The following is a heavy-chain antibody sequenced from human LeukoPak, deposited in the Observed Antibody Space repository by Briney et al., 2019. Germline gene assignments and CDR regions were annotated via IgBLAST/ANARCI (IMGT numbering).Heavy chain of an antibody. CDR2: INHSGST. D-gene: IGHD3-16*02. Sequence: NPSETLSLTCAVYGGSFSGYYWSWIRQPPGKGLEWIGEINHSGSTNYNPSLKSRVTISVDTSKNQFSLKLSSVTAADTAVYYCASFWRDHYVWGSYRSFQFDYWGQGTLVTVSS. J-gene: IGHJ4*02. CDR3: ASFWRDHYVWGSYRSFQFDY. CDR1: GGSFSGYY. V-gene: IGHV4-34*01.